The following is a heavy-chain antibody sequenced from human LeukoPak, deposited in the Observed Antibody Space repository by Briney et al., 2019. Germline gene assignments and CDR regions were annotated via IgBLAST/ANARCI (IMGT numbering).Heavy chain of an antibody. J-gene: IGHJ6*03. CDR3: ARKTGVGFGYYYYYYMDV. Sequence: SETLSLTCTVSGGSISSYYWSWIRQPPGKGLEWIGYIYYSGSTNYNPSLKSRVTISVDTSKNQFSLKLSSVTAADTAVYYCARKTGVGFGYYYYYYMDVWGKGTTVTVSS. CDR1: GGSISSYY. CDR2: IYYSGST. D-gene: IGHD7-27*01. V-gene: IGHV4-59*08.